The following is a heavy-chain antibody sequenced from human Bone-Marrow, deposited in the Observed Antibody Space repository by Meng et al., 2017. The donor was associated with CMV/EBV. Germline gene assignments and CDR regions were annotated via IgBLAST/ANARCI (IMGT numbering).Heavy chain of an antibody. J-gene: IGHJ3*02. Sequence: GGSLRLSCPASGFTFSSYAMHWVRQAPGKGLEWVAVISYDGSNKYYADSVKGRFTISRDNAKNSLYLQMNSLRAEDTAVYYCARDRATVPYNDAFDIWGQGTMVTVSS. CDR1: GFTFSSYA. V-gene: IGHV3-30*04. D-gene: IGHD4-17*01. CDR3: ARDRATVPYNDAFDI. CDR2: ISYDGSNK.